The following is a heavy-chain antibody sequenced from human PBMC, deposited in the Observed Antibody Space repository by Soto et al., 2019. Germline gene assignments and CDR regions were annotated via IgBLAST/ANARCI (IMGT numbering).Heavy chain of an antibody. CDR2: INAGNGNT. V-gene: IGHV1-3*01. D-gene: IGHD3-3*01. CDR3: ARESRYYDFWSGYNWLDP. Sequence: ASVKVSCKASGYTFTSYAMHWVRQAPGQRLEWMGWINAGNGNTKYSQKFQGRVTITRDTSASTAYMELSSLRSEDTAVYYCARESRYYDFWSGYNWLDPWGQGTLVTVSS. CDR1: GYTFTSYA. J-gene: IGHJ5*02.